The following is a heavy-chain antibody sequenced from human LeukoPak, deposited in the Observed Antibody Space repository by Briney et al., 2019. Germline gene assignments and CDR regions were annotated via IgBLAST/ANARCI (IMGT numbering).Heavy chain of an antibody. CDR2: INHSGST. D-gene: IGHD2-8*02. J-gene: IGHJ4*02. CDR3: ARGWGRRLGYCTGGVCYRTKPFDY. Sequence: SETLSLTCAVYGGSFSGYYWSWIRQPPGKGLEWIGEINHSGSTNYNPSLKSRVTISVDTSKNQFSLKLSSVTAADTAVYYCARGWGRRLGYCTGGVCYRTKPFDYWGRGTLVTVSS. CDR1: GGSFSGYY. V-gene: IGHV4-34*01.